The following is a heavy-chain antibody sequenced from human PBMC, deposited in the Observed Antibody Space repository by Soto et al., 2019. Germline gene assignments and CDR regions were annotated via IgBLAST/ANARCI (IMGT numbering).Heavy chain of an antibody. CDR3: ARWGIAAGDY. Sequence: QVQLVESGGGVVQPGRSLRLSCAASGFTFSSYGMHWVRQAPGKGLEWVAVIGYDGSNKYYADSVKGRLTISRDNSKNTLYLQMNSLRAEDTAVYYCARWGIAAGDYWGQGTLVTVSS. CDR2: IGYDGSNK. CDR1: GFTFSSYG. D-gene: IGHD6-13*01. J-gene: IGHJ4*02. V-gene: IGHV3-33*01.